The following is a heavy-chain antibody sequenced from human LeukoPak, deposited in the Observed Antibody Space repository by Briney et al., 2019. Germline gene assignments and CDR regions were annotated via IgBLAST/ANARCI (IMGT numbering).Heavy chain of an antibody. J-gene: IGHJ4*02. V-gene: IGHV3-11*06. CDR3: ARAQYYLDS. Sequence: GGSLRLSCAASGFTFSDYYMSWIRQAPGKGLEWVSYISSSSSNRNYADSVKGRFTISRDNAKNSLYLQMNGLRAEDTAVYYCARAQYYLDSWGQGTLVTVSS. CDR1: GFTFSDYY. CDR2: ISSSSSNR.